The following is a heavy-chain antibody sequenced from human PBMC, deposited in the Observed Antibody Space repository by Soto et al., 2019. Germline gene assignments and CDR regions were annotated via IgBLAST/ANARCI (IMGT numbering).Heavy chain of an antibody. CDR1: GGSISSGGYY. D-gene: IGHD6-6*01. V-gene: IGHV4-31*01. Sequence: QVQLQESGPGLVKPSQTLSLSCTVSGGSISSGGYYWSWIRQHPGKGLEWIGYIYYSGSTYYNPSLESAVTISVDTSKNPFSLNLRSVTAADAAVYYCARGRYSSSSSWFDPWGQGTLVTVSS. J-gene: IGHJ5*02. CDR3: ARGRYSSSSSWFDP. CDR2: IYYSGST.